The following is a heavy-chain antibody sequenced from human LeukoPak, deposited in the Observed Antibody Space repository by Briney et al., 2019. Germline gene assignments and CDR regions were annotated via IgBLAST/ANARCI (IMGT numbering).Heavy chain of an antibody. Sequence: GGSLRLSCAASGFTFSSYGMHWVRQAPGKGLEWVAVISYDGSNKYYADSVKGRFTISRDNSKNTLYLQMNSLRAEDTAVYYCARGGYHAYYLDYWARDPWSPSPQ. CDR3: ARGGYHAYYLDY. CDR1: GFTFSSYG. D-gene: IGHD5-18*01. CDR2: ISYDGSNK. V-gene: IGHV3-30*12. J-gene: IGHJ4*02.